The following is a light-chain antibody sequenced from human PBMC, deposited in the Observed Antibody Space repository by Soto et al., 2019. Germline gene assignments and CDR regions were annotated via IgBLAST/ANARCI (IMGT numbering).Light chain of an antibody. CDR2: GAS. Sequence: EIVMTQSPATLSVSLGERATLSCRASQSVGSNLAWYQQKPGQAPRLLIYGASSRATGIPARFGGSGSGTEFTLTISSLQSEDFAVYYCQQYNNGPRTFGQGTKVEIK. J-gene: IGKJ2*01. CDR3: QQYNNGPRT. CDR1: QSVGSN. V-gene: IGKV3-15*01.